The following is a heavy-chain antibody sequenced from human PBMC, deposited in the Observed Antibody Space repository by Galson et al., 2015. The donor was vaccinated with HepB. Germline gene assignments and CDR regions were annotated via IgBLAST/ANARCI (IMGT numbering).Heavy chain of an antibody. CDR2: IWYDGSNK. CDR3: ARATAYCSGGTCYLDN. Sequence: SLRLSCAASGFKFSGYGMHWVRQAPGKGLEWVAVIWYDGSNKYYADSVKGRFTISRDNSKNTLFLQMNSLRAEDTALYYCARATAYCSGGTCYLDNWGQGTLVTVSS. V-gene: IGHV3-33*01. CDR1: GFKFSGYG. D-gene: IGHD2-15*01. J-gene: IGHJ4*02.